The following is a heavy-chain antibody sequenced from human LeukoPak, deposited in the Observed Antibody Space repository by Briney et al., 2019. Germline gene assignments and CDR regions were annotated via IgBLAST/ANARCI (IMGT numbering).Heavy chain of an antibody. V-gene: IGHV4-34*01. CDR1: GGSFSGYY. CDR2: INHSGST. D-gene: IGHD1-26*01. J-gene: IGHJ4*02. Sequence: SETLSLTCAVYGGSFSGYYWSWIRQPPGKGLEWIGEINHSGSTNYNPPLKSRVTISVDTSKNQFSLKLSSVTAADAAVYYCARLYSGSYIYWGQGTLVTVSS. CDR3: ARLYSGSYIY.